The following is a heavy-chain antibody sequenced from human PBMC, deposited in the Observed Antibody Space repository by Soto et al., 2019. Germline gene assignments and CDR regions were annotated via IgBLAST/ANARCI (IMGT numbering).Heavy chain of an antibody. D-gene: IGHD3-3*02. CDR1: GFDFSNYG. CDR3: VKDAPQPFSD. Sequence: EVQLLESGGDLVQPGGSLRISCAASGFDFSNYGMSWVRQAPGKGLEWVSAISGTAHATYYAASVKGRFTISRDNSKNTLYLQMNSLRVEDTAVYFCVKDAPQPFSDWGQGTLVTVSS. J-gene: IGHJ4*02. V-gene: IGHV3-23*01. CDR2: ISGTAHAT.